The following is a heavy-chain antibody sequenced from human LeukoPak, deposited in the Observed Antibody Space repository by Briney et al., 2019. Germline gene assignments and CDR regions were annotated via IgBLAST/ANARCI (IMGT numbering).Heavy chain of an antibody. V-gene: IGHV4-39*01. CDR1: GGSISSSSYY. Sequence: SETLSLTCTVSGGSISSSSYYWGWSRQPPGKGLEWIGSIYYSGSTYYHPSLKSRVTISVDTSNIQFSLKLSSVTAADTAVYYCARRPLYSSGWTRGPFDYWGQGTLVTVSS. J-gene: IGHJ4*02. CDR2: IYYSGST. D-gene: IGHD6-19*01. CDR3: ARRPLYSSGWTRGPFDY.